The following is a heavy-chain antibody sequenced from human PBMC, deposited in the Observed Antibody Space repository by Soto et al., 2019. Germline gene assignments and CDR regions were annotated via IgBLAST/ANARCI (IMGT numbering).Heavy chain of an antibody. D-gene: IGHD6-13*01. Sequence: GGSLRLSCAASGFTFSSYSMNWVRQAPGKGLEWVSSISSSSSYIYYADSVKGRFTISRDNAKNSLYLQMNSLRAEDTAVYYCARDGPLSGYSTFDYWGQGTLVTVSS. CDR1: GFTFSSYS. CDR3: ARDGPLSGYSTFDY. V-gene: IGHV3-21*01. J-gene: IGHJ4*02. CDR2: ISSSSSYI.